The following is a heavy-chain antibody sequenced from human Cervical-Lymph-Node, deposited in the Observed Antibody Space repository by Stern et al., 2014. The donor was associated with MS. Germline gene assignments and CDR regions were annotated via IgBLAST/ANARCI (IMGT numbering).Heavy chain of an antibody. Sequence: VHLVESGGGVVQPGRSLRLSCAASGFTFSSYGMHWVRQAPGKGLEWVAVISYDGSNKYYADSVKGRFTISRDNSKNTLYLQMNSLRAEDTAVYYCAKVRTLGYDFWSGYYDYWGQGTLVTVSS. D-gene: IGHD3-3*01. CDR2: ISYDGSNK. J-gene: IGHJ4*02. CDR3: AKVRTLGYDFWSGYYDY. V-gene: IGHV3-30*18. CDR1: GFTFSSYG.